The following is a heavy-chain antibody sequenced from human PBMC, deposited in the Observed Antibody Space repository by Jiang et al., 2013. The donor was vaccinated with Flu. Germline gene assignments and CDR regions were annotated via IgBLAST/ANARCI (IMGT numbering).Heavy chain of an antibody. V-gene: IGHV2-5*02. CDR3: AHRLGYCSSTSCYDALDY. Sequence: KPTQTLTLTCTFSGFSLSTSGVGVGWIRQPPGKALEWLALIYWDDDKRYSPSLKSRLTITKDTSKNQVVLTMTNMDPVDTATYYCAHRLGYCSSTSCYDALDYWGQGTLVTVS. CDR1: GFSLSTSGVG. D-gene: IGHD2-2*01. CDR2: IYWDDDK. J-gene: IGHJ4*02.